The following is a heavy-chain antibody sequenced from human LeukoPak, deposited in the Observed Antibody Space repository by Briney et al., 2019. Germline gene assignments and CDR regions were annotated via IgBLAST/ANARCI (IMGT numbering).Heavy chain of an antibody. CDR2: TYYRSKWYN. V-gene: IGHV6-1*01. CDR1: GDSVSSNSAA. J-gene: IGHJ6*03. CDR3: AREANCSGGSCYLGNYYYMDV. D-gene: IGHD2-15*01. Sequence: SQTLSLTCAISGDSVSSNSAAWNWIRQSPSRGLEWLGRTYYRSKWYNDYAVSVKSRITINPDTSKNQFSLQLNSVTPEDTAVYYCAREANCSGGSCYLGNYYYMDVWGKGTTVTVSS.